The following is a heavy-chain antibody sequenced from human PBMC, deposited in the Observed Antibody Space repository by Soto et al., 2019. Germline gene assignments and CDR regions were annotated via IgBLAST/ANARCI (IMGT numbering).Heavy chain of an antibody. Sequence: EVQLLESVGGWVQPGGSLRLSCAASGFTFSSFAMNWVRQAPGTGLEWCSGITGGGDNTFYADSVKGRFTISRAQSTNTVYLQMNSLRAEDTAVYYCVKKIAGTTTSWAYWYFDLWGRGTLVTVSS. V-gene: IGHV3-23*01. CDR1: GFTFSSFA. CDR3: VKKIAGTTTSWAYWYFDL. J-gene: IGHJ2*01. CDR2: ITGGGDNT. D-gene: IGHD1-1*01.